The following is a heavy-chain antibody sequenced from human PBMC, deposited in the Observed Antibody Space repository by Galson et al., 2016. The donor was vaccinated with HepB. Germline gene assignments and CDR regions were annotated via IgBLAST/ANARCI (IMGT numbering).Heavy chain of an antibody. J-gene: IGHJ2*01. CDR1: GFPLDTGGMR. CDR2: IDWDDDK. V-gene: IGHV2-70*04. D-gene: IGHD4-11*01. Sequence: PALVKPTQTLTLTCTFTGFPLDTGGMRMSWTRQPPGKALEWLARIDWDDDKVCNTSLKTRLTISKDTSKNQVVLKMTNMDPADTSTYYCARTPNVYSDYRHWWYFDLWGRGILVTVSS. CDR3: ARTPNVYSDYRHWWYFDL.